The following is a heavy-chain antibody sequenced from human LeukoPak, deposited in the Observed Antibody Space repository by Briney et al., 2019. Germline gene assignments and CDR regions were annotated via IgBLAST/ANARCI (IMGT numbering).Heavy chain of an antibody. Sequence: GGSLRLSCAASGFTFSSYAMHWVRQVPGKGLEWVAVISYDGSNKYYADSVKGRFTISRDNSKNTLYLQMNSLRAEDTAVYYCARDKPAAMALDYWGQGTLVTVSS. CDR1: GFTFSSYA. CDR2: ISYDGSNK. CDR3: ARDKPAAMALDY. J-gene: IGHJ4*02. D-gene: IGHD2-2*01. V-gene: IGHV3-30-3*01.